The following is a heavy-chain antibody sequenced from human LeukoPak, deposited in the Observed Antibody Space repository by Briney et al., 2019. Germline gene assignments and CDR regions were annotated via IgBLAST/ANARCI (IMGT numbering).Heavy chain of an antibody. J-gene: IGHJ5*02. CDR1: GGPLSSYY. CDR2: IYYSGST. CDR3: ARGWKQWLAPYNWFDP. V-gene: IGHV4-59*12. D-gene: IGHD6-19*01. Sequence: SGTLSLHRTVSGGPLSSYYLSWIRQAPEKGLEGVWVIYYSGSTNYNPSLKSRVTISVDTSKNQFSLKLSSVTAADTAVYYCARGWKQWLAPYNWFDPWGQGTLVTVSS.